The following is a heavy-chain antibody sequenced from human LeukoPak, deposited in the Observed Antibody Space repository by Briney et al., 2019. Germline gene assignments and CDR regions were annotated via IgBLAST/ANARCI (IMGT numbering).Heavy chain of an antibody. CDR2: IYTSGST. CDR1: GGSVSSGTYY. J-gene: IGHJ3*02. Sequence: SQTLSLACTVSGGSVSSGTYYWSWIRQPAGKGLEWIGRIYTSGSTNYNPSLKSRVTISVDTSKNQFSLKLSSVTAADTAVYYCARDLSLGYYDSSGYRYLDAFDIWGQGTMVTVSS. V-gene: IGHV4-61*02. D-gene: IGHD3-22*01. CDR3: ARDLSLGYYDSSGYRYLDAFDI.